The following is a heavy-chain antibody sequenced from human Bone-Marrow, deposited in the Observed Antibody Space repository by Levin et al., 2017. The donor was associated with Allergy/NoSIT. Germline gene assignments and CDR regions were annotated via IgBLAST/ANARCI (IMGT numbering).Heavy chain of an antibody. D-gene: IGHD3-9*01. J-gene: IGHJ5*02. CDR2: IYYSGTT. CDR1: GGSISSGAYY. V-gene: IGHV4-31*03. Sequence: PSETLSLTCTVSGGSISSGAYYWSWIRQHPGTGLEWIGYIYYSGTTYYNPSLKSRVTISVDTSKNQFSLKLSSATAADTAVYYCAKNSAEYDILTGYYRNWFDPWGQGTLVTVSS. CDR3: AKNSAEYDILTGYYRNWFDP.